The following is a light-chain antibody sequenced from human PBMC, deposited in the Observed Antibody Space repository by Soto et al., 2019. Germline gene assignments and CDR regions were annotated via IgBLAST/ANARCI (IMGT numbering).Light chain of an antibody. Sequence: NIQMTQSPSAMSASVGDRVTITCRARQGITTFLSWFQQKPGKVPNHLIFAASSLQSGVPSRFSGSGSGTEFTLTIIILQPEDFATYYCLQHNSYSFGGGAKVESK. V-gene: IGKV1D-17*01. CDR1: QGITTF. J-gene: IGKJ4*01. CDR2: AAS. CDR3: LQHNSYS.